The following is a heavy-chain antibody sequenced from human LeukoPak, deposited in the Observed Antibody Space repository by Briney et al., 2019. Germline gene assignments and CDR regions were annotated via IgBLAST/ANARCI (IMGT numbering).Heavy chain of an antibody. Sequence: SETLSLTCTVSGGSISSGGYYWSWIRQHPGKGLEWIGYIYYSGSTYYNPSLKSRVTISVDTSKNQFSLKLSSVTAADTAVYYCARETFSSSWVLDYWGQGTLVTVSS. CDR1: GGSISSGGYY. J-gene: IGHJ4*02. V-gene: IGHV4-31*03. CDR2: IYYSGST. D-gene: IGHD6-13*01. CDR3: ARETFSSSWVLDY.